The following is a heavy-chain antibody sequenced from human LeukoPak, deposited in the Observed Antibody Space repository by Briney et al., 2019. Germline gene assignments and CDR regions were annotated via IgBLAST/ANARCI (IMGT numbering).Heavy chain of an antibody. Sequence: SGPALVKPTQTLTLTCTFSGFSLSTSGMCVSWIRQPPGEALEWLARIDWDDDKYYSTSLKTRLTISKDTSKNQVVLTMTNMDPVDTATYYCARISYYYGSGGAIFFDYWGQGTLVTVSS. CDR1: GFSLSTSGMC. D-gene: IGHD3-10*01. CDR3: ARISYYYGSGGAIFFDY. J-gene: IGHJ4*02. V-gene: IGHV2-70*11. CDR2: IDWDDDK.